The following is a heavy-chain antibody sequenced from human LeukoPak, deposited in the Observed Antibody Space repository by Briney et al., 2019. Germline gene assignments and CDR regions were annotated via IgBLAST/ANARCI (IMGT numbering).Heavy chain of an antibody. CDR2: INWNGGST. V-gene: IGHV3-20*04. CDR3: ARDGYSRGGRAFDI. D-gene: IGHD6-13*01. J-gene: IGHJ3*02. CDR1: GFTFSSYS. Sequence: AGGSLRLSCAASGFTFSSYSMNWVRQAPGKGLEWVSGINWNGGSTGYADSVKGRFTISRDNAKNSLYLQMNSLRAEDTALYYCARDGYSRGGRAFDIWGQGTMVTVSS.